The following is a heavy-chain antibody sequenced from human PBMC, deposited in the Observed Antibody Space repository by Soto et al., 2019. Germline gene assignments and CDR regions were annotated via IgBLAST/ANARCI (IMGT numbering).Heavy chain of an antibody. CDR1: GYSFSSFW. CDR2: INPSDSYT. J-gene: IGHJ6*02. V-gene: IGHV5-10-1*01. Sequence: GESLKISCEGSGYSFSSFWISWVRQMPGKGLEWMGKINPSDSYTKYSPSFQGHVTISADKSISTVYLQWSSLKASDTAMYYCAEHVYGSGSYYNYSYGMDVWGQGTTVTVSS. CDR3: AEHVYGSGSYYNYSYGMDV. D-gene: IGHD3-10*01.